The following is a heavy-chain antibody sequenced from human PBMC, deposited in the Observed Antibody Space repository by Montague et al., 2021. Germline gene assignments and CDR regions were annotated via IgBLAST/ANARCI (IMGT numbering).Heavy chain of an antibody. J-gene: IGHJ6*03. CDR2: ISWNGNTI. CDR1: GLSFDAYA. V-gene: IGHV3-9*01. Sequence: SLRLSCAASGLSFDAYATHWVRQTPGKGLEWVSGISWNGNTIGYADSVKGRFTISRDNAKNSLYLQMNSLRDEDTAVYFCARDVFGELFSYYYYYMDVWGKGTTVTVSS. D-gene: IGHD3-10*01. CDR3: ARDVFGELFSYYYYYMDV.